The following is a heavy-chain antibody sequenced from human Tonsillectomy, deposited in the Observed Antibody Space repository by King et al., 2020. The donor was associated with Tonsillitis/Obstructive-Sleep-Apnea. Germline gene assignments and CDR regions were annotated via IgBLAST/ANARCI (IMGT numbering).Heavy chain of an antibody. Sequence: VQLVESGGGVVQPGRSLRLSCTASGFTFSSYGMHWVRRAPGKGLEWVAIVWYDGSNKYYADSVKGRFIVSRDNSRNTLYLQMNSLRAEDTAVYYCARDGDYGDYGPWYFDLWGRGSLVTVS. V-gene: IGHV3-33*01. CDR1: GFTFSSYG. CDR3: ARDGDYGDYGPWYFDL. CDR2: VWYDGSNK. D-gene: IGHD4-17*01. J-gene: IGHJ2*01.